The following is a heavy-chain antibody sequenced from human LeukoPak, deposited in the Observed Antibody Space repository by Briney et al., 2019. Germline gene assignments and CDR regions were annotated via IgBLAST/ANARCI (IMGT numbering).Heavy chain of an antibody. J-gene: IGHJ2*01. CDR3: AKYQGEERLVATYFDL. CDR1: GFTFSSYA. Sequence: GGSLRLSCAASGFTFSSYAMSWVRQAPGKGLEWVSAISGSGGSTYYADSVKGRFTISRDNSKNTLYLQMNSLRAEDTAVYYCAKYQGEERLVATYFDLWGRGTLVTVSS. D-gene: IGHD6-13*01. V-gene: IGHV3-23*01. CDR2: ISGSGGST.